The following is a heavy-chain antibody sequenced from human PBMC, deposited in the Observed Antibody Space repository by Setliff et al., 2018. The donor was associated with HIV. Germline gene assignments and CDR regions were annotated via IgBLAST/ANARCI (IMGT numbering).Heavy chain of an antibody. CDR3: DSSGIDY. V-gene: IGHV1-46*03. CDR2: INPSGGST. Sequence: ASVKVSCKASGYTFTRYQIQWMRQAPGKGLEWMGTINPSGGSTSFAEKFQGRATITGDTSTTTIYMTLKSLRAEDTAVYYYDSSGIDYWGQGTLVTVSS. CDR1: GYTFTRYQ. J-gene: IGHJ4*02. D-gene: IGHD2-15*01.